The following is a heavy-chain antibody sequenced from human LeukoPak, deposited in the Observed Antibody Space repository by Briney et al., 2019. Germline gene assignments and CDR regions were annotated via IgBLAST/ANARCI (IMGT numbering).Heavy chain of an antibody. Sequence: GGSLRLSCAASGFTFSSYAMHWVRQAPGKGLEWVAVISYDGSNKYYADSVKGRFTISRDNSKNTLYLQMNSLRAEDTAVYYCARGPEVLRYFDWLICWGQGTLVTVSS. V-gene: IGHV3-30-3*01. CDR3: ARGPEVLRYFDWLIC. J-gene: IGHJ4*02. CDR2: ISYDGSNK. CDR1: GFTFSSYA. D-gene: IGHD3-9*01.